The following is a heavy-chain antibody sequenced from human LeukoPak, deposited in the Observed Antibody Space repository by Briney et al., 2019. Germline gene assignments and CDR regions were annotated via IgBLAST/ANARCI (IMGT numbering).Heavy chain of an antibody. Sequence: AGGSLRLSCAASGFTFSSYWMSWVRQAPGKGLEWVANIKQDGSVKYYVDSVKGRFTISRDNAKNSLYLQMNSLRAEDTAVYYCARDGMEVVVAATEPWGQGTLVTVSS. CDR2: IKQDGSVK. CDR3: ARDGMEVVVAATEP. D-gene: IGHD2-15*01. V-gene: IGHV3-7*01. CDR1: GFTFSSYW. J-gene: IGHJ4*02.